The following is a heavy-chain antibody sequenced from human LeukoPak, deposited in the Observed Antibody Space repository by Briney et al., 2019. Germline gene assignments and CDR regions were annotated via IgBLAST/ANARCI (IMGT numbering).Heavy chain of an antibody. CDR2: ISSSSSYI. CDR3: AREGNYYGSGSYYRDTFDI. CDR1: GFTFSSYS. Sequence: PGGSLRLSCAASGFTFSSYSMNWVRQAPGKGLEWVSSISSSSSYIYYADSVKGRFTISRDNAKNLLYLQMNSLRAEDTAVYYCAREGNYYGSGSYYRDTFDIWGQGTMVTVSS. V-gene: IGHV3-21*01. J-gene: IGHJ3*02. D-gene: IGHD3-10*01.